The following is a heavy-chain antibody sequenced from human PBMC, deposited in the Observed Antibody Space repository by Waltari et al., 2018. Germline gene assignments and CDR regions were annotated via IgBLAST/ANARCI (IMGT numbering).Heavy chain of an antibody. Sequence: EVQLVESGGGLVQPGGSLRLACAASGLTFSSYWMHWVRQVPGKGLVWVSRISTEWSGANYAYSVQGRFTSSRDNAKNILYLQMNSLRAEDTAVYYCARGPVSGSGSYYVGDYWGQGTLVTVSS. CDR1: GLTFSSYW. CDR3: ARGPVSGSGSYYVGDY. D-gene: IGHD1-26*01. V-gene: IGHV3-74*01. J-gene: IGHJ4*02. CDR2: ISTEWSGA.